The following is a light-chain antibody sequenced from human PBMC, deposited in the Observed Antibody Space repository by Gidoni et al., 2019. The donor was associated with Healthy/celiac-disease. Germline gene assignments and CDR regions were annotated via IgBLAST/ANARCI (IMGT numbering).Light chain of an antibody. CDR1: SLRSYY. Sequence: SDLTPDPAVSVALGQTVRITCQGDSLRSYYASWYQQKPGQAPVLVIYGKNNRPSGIPDRFSGSSSGNTASLTITGAQAEDEADYYCNSRDSSGNLLFGGGTKLTVL. V-gene: IGLV3-19*01. CDR2: GKN. J-gene: IGLJ2*01. CDR3: NSRDSSGNLL.